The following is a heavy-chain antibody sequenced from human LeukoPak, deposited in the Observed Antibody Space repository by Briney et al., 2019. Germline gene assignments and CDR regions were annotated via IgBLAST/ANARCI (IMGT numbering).Heavy chain of an antibody. D-gene: IGHD1-20*01. V-gene: IGHV3-7*01. Sequence: GGSLRLSCAVSGFTFNTYCMSWVRQAPGKGLEWVADIKEDGTTIYYLDSVKGRFTISRDNAKNSLYLQMNSLRAEDTAVYYCARLLAYNSGGEAFDHWGQGTLVTVSS. CDR3: ARLLAYNSGGEAFDH. J-gene: IGHJ4*02. CDR2: IKEDGTTI. CDR1: GFTFNTYC.